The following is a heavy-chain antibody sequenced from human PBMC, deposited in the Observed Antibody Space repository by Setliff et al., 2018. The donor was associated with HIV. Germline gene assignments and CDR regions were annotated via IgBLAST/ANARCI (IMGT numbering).Heavy chain of an antibody. CDR1: GFTLSSYA. D-gene: IGHD5-12*01. CDR2: MSYDGSGK. Sequence: GGSLRLSCAASGFTLSSYAMNWVRQAPGKGLEWVAFMSYDGSGKYHADSVKGRFTVSRDNSKNTLYLQMNSLRAEDTAVYYCARERWVRSHYYYMDVWGKGTTVTV. J-gene: IGHJ6*03. V-gene: IGHV3-30*03. CDR3: ARERWVRSHYYYMDV.